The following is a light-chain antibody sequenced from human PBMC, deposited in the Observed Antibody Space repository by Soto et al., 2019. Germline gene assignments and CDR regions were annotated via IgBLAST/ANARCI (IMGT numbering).Light chain of an antibody. Sequence: QSVLTQPASVSGSPGQSITISCTGTSSDVATYNLVSWYQQRPGTAPQLIIYEVTKRPSGVSTRFSGSQSGNTASLTISGLQADDEADYYCSSYTSSSTWVFGGGTKLTVL. CDR1: SSDVATYNL. J-gene: IGLJ3*02. CDR2: EVT. V-gene: IGLV2-14*02. CDR3: SSYTSSSTWV.